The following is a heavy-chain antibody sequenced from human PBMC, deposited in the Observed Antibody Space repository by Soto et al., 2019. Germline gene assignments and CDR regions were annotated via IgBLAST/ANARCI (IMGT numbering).Heavy chain of an antibody. CDR3: ARGPNIGYCSGGSCYRFDY. J-gene: IGHJ4*02. CDR2: FYDSGTT. D-gene: IGHD2-15*01. V-gene: IGHV4-61*01. CDR1: GSSVSSGSYY. Sequence: SETLSLPCTFSGSSVSSGSYYWTWIRQSPGKGLEWIGYFYDSGTTNYNPSLKSRVTISVDTSENQFSLKLSSVTAADTAVYYCARGPNIGYCSGGSCYRFDYWGQGTLVTVS.